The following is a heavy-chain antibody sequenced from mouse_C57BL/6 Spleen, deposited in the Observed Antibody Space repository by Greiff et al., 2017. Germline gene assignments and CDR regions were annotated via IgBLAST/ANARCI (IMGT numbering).Heavy chain of an antibody. V-gene: IGHV1-7*01. J-gene: IGHJ2*01. CDR3: ARGYYSNLFDY. CDR1: GYTFTSYW. Sequence: QVQLKESGAELAQPGASVKLSCTASGYTFTSYWMHWVKQRPGQGLEWIGYINPSSGYTTSNQKFKDKATLTADKSSSTAYMHLSSLTYEDSAVYYCARGYYSNLFDYWGQGTTLTVAS. D-gene: IGHD2-5*01. CDR2: INPSSGYT.